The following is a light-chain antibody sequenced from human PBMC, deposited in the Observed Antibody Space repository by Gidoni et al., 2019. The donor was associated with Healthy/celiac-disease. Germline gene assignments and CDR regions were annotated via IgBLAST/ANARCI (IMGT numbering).Light chain of an antibody. V-gene: IGLV1-40*01. CDR1: SANIGAGYD. J-gene: IGLJ1*01. CDR3: QSYDSSLSGPYV. CDR2: GNS. Sequence: QSVLTQPPSVSGAPGQGVTISCTGSSANIGAGYDVHWYQQLPGTAPKLLIYGNSNRPSGVPDRFSGSKSGTSASLAITGLQAEDEADYYCQSYDSSLSGPYVFGTGTKVTV.